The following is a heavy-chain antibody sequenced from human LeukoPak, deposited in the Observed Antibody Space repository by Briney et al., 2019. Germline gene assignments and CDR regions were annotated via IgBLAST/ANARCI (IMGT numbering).Heavy chain of an antibody. CDR3: ASRGIAHS. CDR1: GFTFGDYG. D-gene: IGHD6-13*01. CDR2: ISYKSGTT. V-gene: IGHV3-23*01. J-gene: IGHJ5*02. Sequence: QPGGSLRLSCAASGFTFGDYGMTWVRQAPGKGLECVSAISYKSGTTTYYADSVKGRFTISRDNSRNTVYLQMNSLRAEDTAIYYCASRGIAHSWGQGTLVTVSS.